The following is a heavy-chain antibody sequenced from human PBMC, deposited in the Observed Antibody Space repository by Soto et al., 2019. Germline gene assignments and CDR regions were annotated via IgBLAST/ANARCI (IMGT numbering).Heavy chain of an antibody. J-gene: IGHJ4*02. CDR2: INGGNGNT. D-gene: IGHD4-4*01. CDR3: ARELQGLYYFDY. Sequence: QVQVLQSGAEVKKPGASVKVSCKASEYTFTSSPMHWVRQAPGQRLEWMGWINGGNGNTKYSQKLQGRVTITRDTAASTAYMELSSLRSDDTAVYYCARELQGLYYFDYWGQGTLVTVSS. V-gene: IGHV1-3*01. CDR1: EYTFTSSP.